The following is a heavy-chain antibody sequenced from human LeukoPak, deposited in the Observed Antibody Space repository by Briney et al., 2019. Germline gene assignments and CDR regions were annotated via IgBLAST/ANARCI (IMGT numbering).Heavy chain of an antibody. Sequence: GGSLRLSCAASGFTVSSNYMSWVRQAPGKGLEGVSGIYSGGSTYYADSVKGRFTISRDNSKNTLYLQMNSLRAEDTAVYYCARGGLGWQQLGEEREDFDIWGQGTMVTVSS. CDR2: IYSGGST. J-gene: IGHJ3*02. D-gene: IGHD6-13*01. CDR1: GFTVSSNY. CDR3: ARGGLGWQQLGEEREDFDI. V-gene: IGHV3-66*01.